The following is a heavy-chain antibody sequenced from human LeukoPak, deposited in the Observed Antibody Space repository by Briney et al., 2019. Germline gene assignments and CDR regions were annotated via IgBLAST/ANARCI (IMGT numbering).Heavy chain of an antibody. CDR2: INPSGGST. CDR3: ARDPGYGDYVGSSDY. V-gene: IGHV1-46*01. J-gene: IGHJ4*02. Sequence: ASVNVSCKASGYTSTSYYMHWVRQAPGQGLEWMGIINPSGGSTSYAQKFQGRVTMTRDTSTSTVYMELSSLRSEDTAVYYCARDPGYGDYVGSSDYWGQGTLVTVSS. D-gene: IGHD4-17*01. CDR1: GYTSTSYY.